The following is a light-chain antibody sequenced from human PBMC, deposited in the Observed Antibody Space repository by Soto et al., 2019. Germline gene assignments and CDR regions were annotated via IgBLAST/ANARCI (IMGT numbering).Light chain of an antibody. CDR1: QSVSSTY. V-gene: IGKV3-20*01. J-gene: IGKJ2*01. Sequence: EIVLTQSPGTLSLSPGERVTLSCRASQSVSSTYIAWYQQNPGQAPRLLIYGESSRATGIPDRFSGSGSGTDFTLTISRLEPEDFAVYFCQQYGRSPPFTFGQGTKVEIK. CDR3: QQYGRSPPFT. CDR2: GES.